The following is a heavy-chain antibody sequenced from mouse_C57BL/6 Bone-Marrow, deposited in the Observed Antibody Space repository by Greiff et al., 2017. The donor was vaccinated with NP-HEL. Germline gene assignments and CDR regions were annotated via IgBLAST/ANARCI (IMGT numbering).Heavy chain of an antibody. CDR3: ARWLLRWYFDV. Sequence: QVQLQQSGAELVKPGASVKLSCKASGYTFTSYWMHWVKQRPGQGLEWIGMIHPNSGSTNYNEKFKSKATLTVDKSSSTAYMQLSSLTSEDSAVYYCARWLLRWYFDVWGTGTTVTVSS. J-gene: IGHJ1*03. V-gene: IGHV1-64*01. CDR1: GYTFTSYW. D-gene: IGHD2-3*01. CDR2: IHPNSGST.